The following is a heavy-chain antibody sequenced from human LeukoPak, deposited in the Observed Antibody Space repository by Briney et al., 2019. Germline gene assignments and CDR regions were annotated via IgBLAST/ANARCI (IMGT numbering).Heavy chain of an antibody. D-gene: IGHD1-26*01. CDR2: IGSTLGHI. Sequence: GGSLRLSCAGSGFTFSHYSMNWVRQAPGKGLEWVSSIGSTLGHIYYADSVKGRFTISRDNSHNTLYLQMNSLHSEDTAVYYCAKDLGLQVGASPFDYWGQGTLVTVSS. CDR3: AKDLGLQVGASPFDY. V-gene: IGHV3-21*01. J-gene: IGHJ4*02. CDR1: GFTFSHYS.